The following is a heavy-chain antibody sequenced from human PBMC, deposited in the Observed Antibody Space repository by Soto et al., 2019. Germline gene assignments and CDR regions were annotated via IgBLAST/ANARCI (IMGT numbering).Heavy chain of an antibody. J-gene: IGHJ6*02. D-gene: IGHD2-15*01. CDR1: GDSVSSNSAA. CDR3: ARDRDCSGGSCYSGYYYGMDV. V-gene: IGHV6-1*01. CDR2: TYYRSKWYN. Sequence: SQTLSLTCAISGDSVSSNSAAWNWIRQSPSRGLEWLGRTYYRSKWYNDYAVSVKSRITINPDTSKNQFSLQLNSVTPEDTALYYCARDRDCSGGSCYSGYYYGMDVWGQGTTVTVSS.